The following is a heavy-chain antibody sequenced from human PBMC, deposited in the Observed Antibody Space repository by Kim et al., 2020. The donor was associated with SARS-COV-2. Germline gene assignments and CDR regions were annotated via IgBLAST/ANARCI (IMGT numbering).Heavy chain of an antibody. Sequence: SETLSLTCSVSGGFVSTSGYFWAWIRQPPGRGLEWIGMSYYSGITFYSPSLKGRVTISVDLSWNHFSLMLRSATAADMGVYYCARLAKSAERFFVLCGRGTFVTVSS. CDR1: GGFVSTSGYF. V-gene: IGHV4-39*02. CDR3: ARLAKSAERFFVL. J-gene: IGHJ2*01. CDR2: SYYSGIT.